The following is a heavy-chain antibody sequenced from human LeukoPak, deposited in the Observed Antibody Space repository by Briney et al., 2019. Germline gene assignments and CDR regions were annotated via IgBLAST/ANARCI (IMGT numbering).Heavy chain of an antibody. CDR1: GFTFSIYW. CDR2: IKQDGSEQ. V-gene: IGHV3-7*01. J-gene: IGHJ4*02. D-gene: IGHD6-13*01. CDR3: ARERESSSWYRGFDY. Sequence: GGSLRLSCAASGFTFSIYWMSSVRQAPGKGREWVPNIKQDGSEQYYVDSVKGPFTISRDNAKNSLYLQMNRLRAQDTAVYYCARERESSSWYRGFDYWGQGTLVTVSS.